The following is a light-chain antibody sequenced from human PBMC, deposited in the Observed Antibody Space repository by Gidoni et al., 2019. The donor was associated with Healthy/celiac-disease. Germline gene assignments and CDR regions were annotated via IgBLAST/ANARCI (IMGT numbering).Light chain of an antibody. CDR3: QQYDNLPLT. Sequence: IKRTNSPSSLSASVGDRVTITCQASQDISNYLNWYQQKPGKAPKLLIYDASNLETGVPSRFSGSGSGTDFTFTISSLQPEDIATYYCQQYDNLPLTFGGGTKVEIK. V-gene: IGKV1-33*01. CDR2: DAS. CDR1: QDISNY. J-gene: IGKJ4*01.